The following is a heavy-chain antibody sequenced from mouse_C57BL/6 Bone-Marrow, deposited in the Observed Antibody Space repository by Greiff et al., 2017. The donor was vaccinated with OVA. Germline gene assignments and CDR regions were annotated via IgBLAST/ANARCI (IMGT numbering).Heavy chain of an antibody. CDR3: AREGITTVVDWYFDV. V-gene: IGHV5-16*01. Sequence: DVKLVESEGGLVQPGRSMKLSCTASGFTFSDYYMAWVRQVPEKGLEWVANINYDGSSTYYLDSLKSRFIISRDNAKNILYLQMSSLKSEDTATYYCAREGITTVVDWYFDVWGTGTTVTVSS. CDR2: INYDGSST. D-gene: IGHD1-1*01. CDR1: GFTFSDYY. J-gene: IGHJ1*03.